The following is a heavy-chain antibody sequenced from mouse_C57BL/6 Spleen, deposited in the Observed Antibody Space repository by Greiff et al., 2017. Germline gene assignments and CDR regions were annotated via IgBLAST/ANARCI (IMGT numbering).Heavy chain of an antibody. CDR2: INPNSGTT. D-gene: IGHD1-1*01. J-gene: IGHJ4*01. CDR3: ARERITTVVGAMDY. V-gene: IGHV1-39*01. Sequence: EVQLQQSGPELVKPGASVKISCKASGYSFTDYNMTWVKQSNGKSLEWIGVINPNSGTTSYNQKFKGKATLTVDQSSSTAYMQLNSLTSEDSAVYYCARERITTVVGAMDYWGQGTSVTVSS. CDR1: GYSFTDYN.